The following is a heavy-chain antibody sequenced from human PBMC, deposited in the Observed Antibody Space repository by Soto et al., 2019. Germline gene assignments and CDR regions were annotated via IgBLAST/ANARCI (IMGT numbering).Heavy chain of an antibody. J-gene: IGHJ4*02. CDR3: ARVDNSGGYYRRYFDY. Sequence: PGGSLRLSCAASGFTFSRYAIHGVRQAPGKGLEWVAVMSYDGTNKDYSDSVKGRFTISRDNSKNTMYLQMNSLRGEDTAVYYCARVDNSGGYYRRYFDYWGQGTLVTVSS. D-gene: IGHD1-26*01. CDR1: GFTFSRYA. CDR2: MSYDGTNK. V-gene: IGHV3-30-3*01.